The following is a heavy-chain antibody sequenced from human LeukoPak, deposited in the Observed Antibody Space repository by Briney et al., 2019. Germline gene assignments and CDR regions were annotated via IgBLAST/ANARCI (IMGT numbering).Heavy chain of an antibody. CDR2: VQHIGGET. J-gene: IGHJ1*01. D-gene: IGHD4-11*01. CDR3: ATYSILNAREFRY. V-gene: IGHV3-7*01. Sequence: PGGSLRLSCEASGFTFSSYGMHWVRQAPGKGLEWLANVQHIGGETYYVDSVKGRFTISRDNAKNSVYLQMNSLGADDTAVYYCATYSILNAREFRYWGQGTLVTVTS. CDR1: GFTFSSYG.